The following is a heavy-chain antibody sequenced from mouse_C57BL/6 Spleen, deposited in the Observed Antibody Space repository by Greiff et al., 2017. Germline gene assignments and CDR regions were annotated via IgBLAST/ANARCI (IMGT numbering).Heavy chain of an antibody. Sequence: EVHLVESGGGLVKPGGSLKLSCAASGFTFSDYGMHWVRQAPEKGLEWVAYISSGSSTIYYADTVKGRFTISRDNAKNTLFLQMTSLRSEDTAMYYCARDYYDAMDYWGQGTSVTVSS. V-gene: IGHV5-17*01. D-gene: IGHD2-4*01. J-gene: IGHJ4*01. CDR3: ARDYYDAMDY. CDR2: ISSGSSTI. CDR1: GFTFSDYG.